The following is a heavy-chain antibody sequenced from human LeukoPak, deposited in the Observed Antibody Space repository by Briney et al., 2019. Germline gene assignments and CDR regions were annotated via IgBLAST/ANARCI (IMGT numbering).Heavy chain of an antibody. Sequence: KPSETLSLTCNVSGGSIRGYYWSWIRQPPGKGLEWIGYIYSSGSTNYNPSLKSRVTMSVDTSKNQFSLKVSSVTAADTAVYYCARHHSSGYYRDAFDIWGQGTMLTVSS. V-gene: IGHV4-59*01. CDR3: ARHHSSGYYRDAFDI. J-gene: IGHJ3*02. CDR1: GGSIRGYY. CDR2: IYSSGST. D-gene: IGHD3-22*01.